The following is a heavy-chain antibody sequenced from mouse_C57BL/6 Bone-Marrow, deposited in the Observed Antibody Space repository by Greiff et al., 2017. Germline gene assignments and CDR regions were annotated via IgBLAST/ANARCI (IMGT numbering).Heavy chain of an antibody. J-gene: IGHJ4*01. CDR3: AREGTVVPHYYAMDY. CDR1: GYTFTSYW. D-gene: IGHD1-1*01. CDR2: IYPSDSET. Sequence: QVQLQQSGAELVRPGSSVKLSCKASGYTFTSYWMDWVKQRPGQGLEWIGNIYPSDSETHYNQKFKDKATLTVDKSSSTAYMQLSSLTSEDSAVYYCAREGTVVPHYYAMDYWGQGTSVTVSS. V-gene: IGHV1-61*01.